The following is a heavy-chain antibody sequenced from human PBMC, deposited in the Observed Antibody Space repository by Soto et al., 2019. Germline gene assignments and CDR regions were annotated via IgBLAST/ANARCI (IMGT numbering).Heavy chain of an antibody. CDR1: GYSISSSNW. V-gene: IGHV4-28*01. J-gene: IGHJ6*03. CDR2: IYYSGST. CDR3: ARIPEGIVATDSNYYMDV. D-gene: IGHD5-12*01. Sequence: QVQLQESGPGLVKPSDTLSLTCAVSGYSISSSNWWGWIRQPPGKGLEWIGYIYYSGSTYYNPSLKSRVTMSVDTSKNQFSLKLSSVTAVDTAVYYCARIPEGIVATDSNYYMDVWGKGTTVTVSS.